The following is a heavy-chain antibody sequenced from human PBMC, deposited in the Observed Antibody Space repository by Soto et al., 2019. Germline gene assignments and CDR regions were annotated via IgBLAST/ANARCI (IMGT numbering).Heavy chain of an antibody. V-gene: IGHV4-4*02. CDR3: ARGGDWQFDY. J-gene: IGHJ4*02. CDR1: GDSISSDEW. CDR2: IHHSGRT. Sequence: SETLSLTCAVSGDSISSDEWWSWVRQPPGKGLEWIGEIHHSGRTNYNPSLKSRVTILVEKSKNQVSLELSSMTAADTAVYYCARGGDWQFDYWGQGTLVTVSS. D-gene: IGHD2-21*02.